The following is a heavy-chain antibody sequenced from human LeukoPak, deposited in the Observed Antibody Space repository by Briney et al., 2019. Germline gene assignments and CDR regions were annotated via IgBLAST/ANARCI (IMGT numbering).Heavy chain of an antibody. CDR1: GYTFTCYH. J-gene: IGHJ3*02. V-gene: IGHV1-2*06. Sequence: ASVKVSCKASGYTFTCYHMHWVRQAPGQGLEWMGRINPNSGGTNYAQKFQGRVTMTRDTSISTAYMELSRLRSDDTAVYYCAREDYDSSGYEGAFDIWGQGTMVTVSS. D-gene: IGHD3-22*01. CDR3: AREDYDSSGYEGAFDI. CDR2: INPNSGGT.